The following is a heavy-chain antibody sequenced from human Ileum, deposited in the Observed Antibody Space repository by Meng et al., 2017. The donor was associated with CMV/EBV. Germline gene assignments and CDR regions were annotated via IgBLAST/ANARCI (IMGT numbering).Heavy chain of an antibody. CDR2: INHRGST. D-gene: IGHD2-2*02. CDR3: ARGPVPVVPAARPYYYGMDV. V-gene: IGHV4-34*01. J-gene: IGHJ6*02. Sequence: SGYDWSWIRQPPGKGLEWIGEINHRGSTNYSPSLKSRVTISVDTSKNQFTLKLSSVTAADTAVYYCARGPVPVVPAARPYYYGMDVWGQGTTVTVSS. CDR1: SGYD.